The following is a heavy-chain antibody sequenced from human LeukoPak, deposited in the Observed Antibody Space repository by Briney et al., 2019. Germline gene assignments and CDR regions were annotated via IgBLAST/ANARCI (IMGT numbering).Heavy chain of an antibody. CDR3: ARVAPTSDAFDI. CDR1: GGSISSYY. V-gene: IGHV4-59*01. J-gene: IGHJ3*02. CDR2: IYYSGST. Sequence: SETLSLTCTVSGGSISSYYWSWIRQPPGKGLEWIGYIYYSGSTNYNPSLKSRVTISVDTSKNQFSLKLSSVTAADTAVYCCARVAPTSDAFDIWGQGTMVTVSS.